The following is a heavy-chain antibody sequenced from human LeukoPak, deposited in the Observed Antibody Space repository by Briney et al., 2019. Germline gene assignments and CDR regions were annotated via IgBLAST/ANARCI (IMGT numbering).Heavy chain of an antibody. CDR1: GGSFSGYY. D-gene: IGHD6-13*01. CDR3: CIAAATFDY. J-gene: IGHJ4*02. V-gene: IGHV4-34*01. CDR2: INHSGST. Sequence: SETLSLTCAVYGGSFSGYYWSWIRQPPGKGLEWIGEINHSGSTNYNPSLKSRVTISVDTSKNQFSLKLSSVTAADTAVYYCCIAAATFDYWGQGTLVTVSS.